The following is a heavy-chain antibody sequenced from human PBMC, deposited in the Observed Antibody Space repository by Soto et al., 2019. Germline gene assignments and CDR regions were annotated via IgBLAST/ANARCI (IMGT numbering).Heavy chain of an antibody. D-gene: IGHD3-10*01. V-gene: IGHV3-23*01. CDR2: ISGSGGST. J-gene: IGHJ6*02. CDR1: GFTFSSYA. Sequence: EVQLLESGGGLVQPGGSLRLSCAASGFTFSSYAMSWVRQAPGKGLEWVAAISGSGGSTYYADSVKGRFTISRDNSKKTLYLQMQSLRPEDTAVYYGAKDSMGRERAYYYDGMDGWGEGTMVT. CDR3: AKDSMGRERAYYYDGMDG.